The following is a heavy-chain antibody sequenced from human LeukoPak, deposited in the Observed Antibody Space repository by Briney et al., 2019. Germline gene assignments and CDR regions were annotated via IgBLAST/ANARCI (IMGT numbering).Heavy chain of an antibody. Sequence: PSETLSLTCTVSGGSFTNHFWNWIRQPPGKGLEWIGEISGNGNTRYNPSLSSRVTISVDTSKSQFSLRLNSVTAADTAVYYCARDPGGTGTSDFDFWGQGTLVTVSS. CDR2: ISGNGNT. J-gene: IGHJ4*02. D-gene: IGHD1-7*01. CDR3: ARDPGGTGTSDFDF. V-gene: IGHV4-59*11. CDR1: GGSFTNHF.